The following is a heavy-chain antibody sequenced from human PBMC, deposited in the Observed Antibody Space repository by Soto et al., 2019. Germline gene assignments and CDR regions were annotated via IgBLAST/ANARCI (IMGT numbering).Heavy chain of an antibody. CDR1: GYTFTGYY. CDR2: INPNSGGT. J-gene: IGHJ4*02. CDR3: ARGIDSSSWYGTDY. V-gene: IGHV1-2*04. D-gene: IGHD6-13*01. Sequence: EASVKVSCKASGYTFTGYYMHLVRQAPGQGLEWMGWINPNSGGTNYAQKFQGWVTMTRDTSISTAYMELSRLRSDDTAVYYCARGIDSSSWYGTDYWGQGTLVTVSS.